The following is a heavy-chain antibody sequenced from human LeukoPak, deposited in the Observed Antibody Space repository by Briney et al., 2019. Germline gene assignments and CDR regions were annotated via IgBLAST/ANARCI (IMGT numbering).Heavy chain of an antibody. D-gene: IGHD1-1*01. V-gene: IGHV1-2*04. J-gene: IGHJ4*02. CDR3: AREVPLAIYYFDY. Sequence: PGASVKVSCKASGYTFTGYYMHWVRQAPGQGLEWMGWINPNSGGTNYAQKFQGWVTMTRDTSISTAYMELSRLRSDDTAVYYCAREVPLAIYYFDYWGQGTLVTVSS. CDR1: GYTFTGYY. CDR2: INPNSGGT.